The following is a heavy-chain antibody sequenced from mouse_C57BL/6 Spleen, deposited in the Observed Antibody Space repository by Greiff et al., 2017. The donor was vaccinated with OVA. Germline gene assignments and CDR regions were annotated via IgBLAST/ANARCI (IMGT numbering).Heavy chain of an antibody. J-gene: IGHJ1*03. D-gene: IGHD1-1*01. CDR2: IDPSDSYT. Sequence: QVQLKESGAELVMPGASVKLSCKASGYTFTSYWMHWVKQRPGQGLEWIGEIDPSDSYTNYNQKFKGKSTLTVDKSSSTAYMQLSSLTSEDSAVYYCARSGTTVVYWYFDVWGTGTTVTVSS. CDR1: GYTFTSYW. V-gene: IGHV1-69*01. CDR3: ARSGTTVVYWYFDV.